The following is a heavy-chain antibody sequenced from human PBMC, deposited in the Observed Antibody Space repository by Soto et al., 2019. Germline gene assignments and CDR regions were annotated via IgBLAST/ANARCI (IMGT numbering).Heavy chain of an antibody. J-gene: IGHJ5*02. D-gene: IGHD7-27*01. CDR3: ACNWGNSLKNWLDP. V-gene: IGHV1-69*13. CDR1: AGTFPHYA. CDR2: IIPVLDTT. Sequence: SVKVSCKASAGTFPHYALSWVRQAPGQGLEWIGGIIPVLDTTTYAQKFQGRVSIIADESTNTVYMELSSLRSEDTAVYYCACNWGNSLKNWLDPCGQGTLVTVSS.